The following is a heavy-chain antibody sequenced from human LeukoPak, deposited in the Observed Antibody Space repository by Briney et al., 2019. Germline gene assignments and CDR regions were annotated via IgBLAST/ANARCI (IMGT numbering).Heavy chain of an antibody. Sequence: SETLSLTCAVYGGSFSGYYWSWIRQPPGKGLEWIGEINHSGSTNYNPSLKSRVTISVDTSKNQFSLKLSSVTAADTAVYYCARKRVRAYGGKIHPLYYYGMDVWGQGTTVTVSS. CDR1: GGSFSGYY. V-gene: IGHV4-34*01. CDR2: INHSGST. J-gene: IGHJ6*02. D-gene: IGHD4-23*01. CDR3: ARKRVRAYGGKIHPLYYYGMDV.